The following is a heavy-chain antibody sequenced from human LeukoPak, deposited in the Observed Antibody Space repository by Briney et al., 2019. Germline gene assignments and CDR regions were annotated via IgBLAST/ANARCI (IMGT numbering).Heavy chain of an antibody. Sequence: PGGSLRLSCAASGFTFSSYAMSWVRQAPGKGLEWVSAISGSGGSTYYADSVKGRFTISRDNSKNTLYLQMNSLRAEDTAVYYCAKASSSWYRYYYGMDVWGQGTTVTVSS. CDR3: AKASSSWYRYYYGMDV. CDR2: ISGSGGST. J-gene: IGHJ6*02. CDR1: GFTFSSYA. V-gene: IGHV3-23*01. D-gene: IGHD6-13*01.